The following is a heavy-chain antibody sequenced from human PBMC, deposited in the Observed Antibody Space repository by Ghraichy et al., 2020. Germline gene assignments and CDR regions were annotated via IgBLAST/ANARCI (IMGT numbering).Heavy chain of an antibody. D-gene: IGHD3-3*01. Sequence: GGSLLSCAASGFTFSNAWMSWVLQAPGKGLEWVGRIKSKTDGGTTDYAAPVKGRFTISRDDSKNTLYLQMNSLKTEDTAVYYCTTYSNTYDFWSGYFAFDIWGQGTMVTVSS. CDR2: IKSKTDGGTT. J-gene: IGHJ3*02. CDR3: TTYSNTYDFWSGYFAFDI. CDR1: GFTFSNAW. V-gene: IGHV3-15*01.